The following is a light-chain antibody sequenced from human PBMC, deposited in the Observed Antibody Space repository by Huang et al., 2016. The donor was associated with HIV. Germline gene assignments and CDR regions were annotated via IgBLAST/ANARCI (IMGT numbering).Light chain of an antibody. V-gene: IGKV3-20*01. CDR1: ENVTTLY. Sequence: EIVLTQSPGTLSLSPGARATLSCRASENVTTLYLAWYQQRRGQAPRLLIYSASTRATGIPDRFSGSGSGTDFSLIISRLEPEDFALYYCHHYGSSPLTFGGGTTVDI. J-gene: IGKJ4*01. CDR3: HHYGSSPLT. CDR2: SAS.